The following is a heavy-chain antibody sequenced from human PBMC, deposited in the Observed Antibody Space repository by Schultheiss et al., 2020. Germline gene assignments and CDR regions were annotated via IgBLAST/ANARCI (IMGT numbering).Heavy chain of an antibody. Sequence: GGSLRLSCAASGFTFSSYWMHWVRQAPGKGLVWVSRINSDGSSTSYADSVKGRFTISRDNAKNTLYLQMNSLRAEDTAVYYCARVPTARAAAGPRGYYYGMDVWGQGPTVTVAS. J-gene: IGHJ6*02. D-gene: IGHD6-13*01. CDR2: INSDGSST. CDR1: GFTFSSYW. CDR3: ARVPTARAAAGPRGYYYGMDV. V-gene: IGHV3-74*01.